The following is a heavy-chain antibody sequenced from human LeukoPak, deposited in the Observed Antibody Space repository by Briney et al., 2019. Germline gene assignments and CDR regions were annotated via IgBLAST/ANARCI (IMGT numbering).Heavy chain of an antibody. J-gene: IGHJ4*02. D-gene: IGHD3-22*01. CDR1: GYTFTGYY. CDR3: AKDQNYYDSSGSRFVY. V-gene: IGHV3-30*04. CDR2: ISYEGGNK. Sequence: SCKASGYTFTGYYMHWVRQAPGKGLEWVASISYEGGNKHFADSVKGRFTISRDNSKRTMDLQMSSLRAEDTAVYYCAKDQNYYDSSGSRFVYWGQGTLVTVSS.